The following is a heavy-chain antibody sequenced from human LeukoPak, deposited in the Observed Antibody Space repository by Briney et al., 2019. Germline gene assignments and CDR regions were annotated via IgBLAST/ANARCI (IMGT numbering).Heavy chain of an antibody. CDR1: GFTFSSYA. J-gene: IGHJ4*02. D-gene: IGHD3-22*01. CDR2: ISGSGGST. CDR3: AKAHEVGPMIVVVMGGVYFDY. V-gene: IGHV3-23*01. Sequence: GGSLRLSCAASGFTFSSYAMSWVRQAPGKGLEWVSAISGSGGSTYYADSVKGRFTISRDNSKNTLYLQMNSLRAEDTAVYCCAKAHEVGPMIVVVMGGVYFDYWGQGTLVTVSS.